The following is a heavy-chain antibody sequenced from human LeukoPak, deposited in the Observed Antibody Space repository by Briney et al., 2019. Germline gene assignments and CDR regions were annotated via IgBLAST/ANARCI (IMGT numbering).Heavy chain of an antibody. J-gene: IGHJ4*02. D-gene: IGHD3-16*01. Sequence: SETLSLTCTVSGGSISSYYRSWIGQPPGKGLEWIGYIYYSGSTNYNPSLKSRVTISVDTSKNQFSLKLSSVTAADTAVYYCARDNAMGFDYWGQGTLVTVSS. CDR3: ARDNAMGFDY. V-gene: IGHV4-59*01. CDR1: GGSISSYY. CDR2: IYYSGST.